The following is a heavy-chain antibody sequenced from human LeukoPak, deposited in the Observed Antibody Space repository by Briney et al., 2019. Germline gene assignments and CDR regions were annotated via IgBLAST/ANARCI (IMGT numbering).Heavy chain of an antibody. V-gene: IGHV1-69*13. J-gene: IGHJ5*02. CDR2: IIPIFGSA. Sequence: ASATVSCKASGYTFSSYTINWVRQAPGQGLEWMGGIIPIFGSANYAQNFQGRVTITADESTTTAYMELSSLRSEDTAVYYCARVGDDIVAGGSWFDPWGQGTLATVSS. D-gene: IGHD5-12*01. CDR3: ARVGDDIVAGGSWFDP. CDR1: GYTFSSYT.